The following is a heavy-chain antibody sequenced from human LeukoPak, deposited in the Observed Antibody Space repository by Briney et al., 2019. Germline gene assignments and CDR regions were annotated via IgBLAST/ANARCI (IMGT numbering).Heavy chain of an antibody. CDR3: ARELQYDYVWGSYRSYGTFDY. J-gene: IGHJ4*02. V-gene: IGHV3-7*01. Sequence: GGSLRLSCAGSGFTFSSYWMSWVRQAPGKGLEWVANIKQDGSEKYYVDSVKGRFTISRDNAKNSLYLQMNSLRAEDTAVYYCARELQYDYVWGSYRSYGTFDYWGQGTLVTVSS. D-gene: IGHD3-16*02. CDR2: IKQDGSEK. CDR1: GFTFSSYW.